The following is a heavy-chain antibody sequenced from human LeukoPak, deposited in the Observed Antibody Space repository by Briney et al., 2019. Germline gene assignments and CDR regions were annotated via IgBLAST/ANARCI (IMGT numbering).Heavy chain of an antibody. Sequence: PGGSLRLSCAASGFTVSSNYMSWVRQAPGKGLEWVSVIYSGGSTYYADSVKGRFTISRDNARNSLYLQMNSLRAEDTAVYYCAREGDSYGPPDYYEYYYYMDVWGKGTTVTVSS. V-gene: IGHV3-53*01. CDR2: IYSGGST. CDR3: AREGDSYGPPDYYEYYYYMDV. J-gene: IGHJ6*03. CDR1: GFTVSSNY. D-gene: IGHD5-18*01.